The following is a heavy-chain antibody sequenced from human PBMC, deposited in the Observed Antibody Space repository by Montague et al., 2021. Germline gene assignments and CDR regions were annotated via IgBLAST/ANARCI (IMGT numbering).Heavy chain of an antibody. D-gene: IGHD1-26*01. CDR1: GFPFRTYA. CDR2: IFGDGGGT. V-gene: IGHV3-23*01. Sequence: SLRLSCAATGFPFRTYAMSWVRQAPGKGLQWVSLIFGDGGGTFYEDSVQGRFTISRDNSKNILSLQMNSLRVDDTAVYYCAKNRGAAEHNHYDMDVWGKGTTVIVSS. J-gene: IGHJ6*03. CDR3: AKNRGAAEHNHYDMDV.